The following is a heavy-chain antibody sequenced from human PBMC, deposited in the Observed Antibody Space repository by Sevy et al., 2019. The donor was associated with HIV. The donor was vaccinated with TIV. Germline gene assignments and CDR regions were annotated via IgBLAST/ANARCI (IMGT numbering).Heavy chain of an antibody. CDR2: IYHSGST. CDR3: AREGYCSGGSCYSPPFEY. V-gene: IGHV4-4*02. Sequence: SETLSLTCAVSGGSISSSNWWSWVRQPPGKGLEWIGEIYHSGSTNYNPSLKSRVTISVDKSKNQFSLELSSVTAADKAVYYCAREGYCSGGSCYSPPFEYWGLGTLVTVSS. J-gene: IGHJ4*02. CDR1: GGSISSSNW. D-gene: IGHD2-15*01.